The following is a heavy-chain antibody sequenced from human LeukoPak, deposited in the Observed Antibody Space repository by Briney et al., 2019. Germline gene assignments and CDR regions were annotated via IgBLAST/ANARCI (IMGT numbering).Heavy chain of an antibody. CDR3: ARGARDYYELDC. Sequence: GGSLRLSCAASGFTVSSNYMTWVRQAPGKGLEFVSVIQSNGRTYYTESVKDRFTISRDNSKNTLYLQIDSLRVEDTGVYYCARGARDYYELDCWGQGTLVTVSS. CDR1: GFTVSSNY. D-gene: IGHD3-22*01. J-gene: IGHJ4*02. V-gene: IGHV3-66*01. CDR2: IQSNGRT.